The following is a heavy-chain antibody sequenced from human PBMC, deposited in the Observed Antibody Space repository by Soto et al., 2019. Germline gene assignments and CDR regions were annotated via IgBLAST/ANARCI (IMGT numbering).Heavy chain of an antibody. V-gene: IGHV3-7*01. D-gene: IGHD2-15*01. CDR3: ARDGQRLGYCSGGSCYPQDDAFDI. CDR1: GFTFSTFA. Sequence: GGSLRLSCAASGFTFSTFAMTWVRQAPGKGLEWVSGIKQDGSETYYADSVKGRFTISRDNAKNSLYLQMNSLRAEDTAVYYCARDGQRLGYCSGGSCYPQDDAFDIWGQGTMVTVSS. CDR2: IKQDGSET. J-gene: IGHJ3*02.